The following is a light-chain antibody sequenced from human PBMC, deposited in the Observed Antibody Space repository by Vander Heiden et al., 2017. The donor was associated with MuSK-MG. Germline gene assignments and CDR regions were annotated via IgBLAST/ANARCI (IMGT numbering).Light chain of an antibody. CDR3: QSYDSSRSGSL. CDR2: DKS. J-gene: IGLJ3*02. CDR1: SSNIGAGYD. V-gene: IGLV1-40*01. Sequence: QSVLTQPPSLSAAPGQRVTISRTGSSSNIGAGYDVHWYQHVTGTAPNLLIYDKSNRRSGVPDRFSVSKFGTSASLAITGLQAEEEAEYYCQSYDSSRSGSLFGGGTKLTVL.